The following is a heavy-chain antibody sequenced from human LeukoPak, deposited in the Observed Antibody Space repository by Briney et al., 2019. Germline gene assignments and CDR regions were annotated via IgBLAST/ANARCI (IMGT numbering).Heavy chain of an antibody. CDR3: ARGPLPHTLYYFDY. V-gene: IGHV3-23*01. Sequence: GGSLRLSCAASGFTFTTHAMSWVRQAPGKGLEWVSTISGSGGTTNYADSVKGRFIISRDNSKNTVYLQMNSLRAEDTAVYHCARGPLPHTLYYFDYWGQGTLVTVSS. CDR2: ISGSGGTT. D-gene: IGHD1-14*01. J-gene: IGHJ4*02. CDR1: GFTFTTHA.